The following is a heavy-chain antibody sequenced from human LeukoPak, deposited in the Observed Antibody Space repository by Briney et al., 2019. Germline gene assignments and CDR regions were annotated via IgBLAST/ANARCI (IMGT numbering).Heavy chain of an antibody. Sequence: SETLSLTCTVSGGSISSYYWSWIRQPPGKGLEWIGYIYSSGSTNYNPSLKSRVTISVDTSKKQFSLKLSSVTAADTAVYYCASSRILPGYSSGWSYFDYWGQGTLVTVSS. J-gene: IGHJ4*02. V-gene: IGHV4-59*08. CDR1: GGSISSYY. CDR2: IYSSGST. D-gene: IGHD6-19*01. CDR3: ASSRILPGYSSGWSYFDY.